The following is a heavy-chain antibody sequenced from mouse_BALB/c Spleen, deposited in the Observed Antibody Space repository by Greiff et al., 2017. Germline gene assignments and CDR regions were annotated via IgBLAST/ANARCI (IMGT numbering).Heavy chain of an antibody. J-gene: IGHJ4*01. V-gene: IGHV1-9*01. CDR3: ARGDYGYPYAMDY. CDR1: GYTFSSYW. D-gene: IGHD1-2*01. CDR2: ILPGSGST. Sequence: QVQLKESGAELMKPGASVKISCKATGYTFSSYWIEWVKQRPGHGLEWIGEILPGSGSTNYNEKFKGKATFTADTSSNTAYMQLSSLTSEDSAVYYCARGDYGYPYAMDYWGQGTSVTVSS.